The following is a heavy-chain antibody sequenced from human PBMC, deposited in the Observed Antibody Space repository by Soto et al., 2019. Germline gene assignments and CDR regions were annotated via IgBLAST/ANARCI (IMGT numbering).Heavy chain of an antibody. D-gene: IGHD6-13*01. CDR2: ISSNGGST. CDR3: VKAVYSSSWYAFDI. J-gene: IGHJ3*02. Sequence: GGSLRLSCSASGFTFSSYAMHWVRQAPGKGLEYVSGISSNGGSTYYADSVKGRFTISRDNSKNTLYLQMSSLRAEDTSVYYCVKAVYSSSWYAFDIWGQGTMVTVSS. CDR1: GFTFSSYA. V-gene: IGHV3-64D*09.